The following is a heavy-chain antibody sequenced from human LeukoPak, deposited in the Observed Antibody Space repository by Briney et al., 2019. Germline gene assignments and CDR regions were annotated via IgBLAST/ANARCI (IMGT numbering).Heavy chain of an antibody. CDR2: IKLDGSDK. D-gene: IGHD3-16*01. Sequence: PGGSLRLSCAASGFAFSSYWMSWVRQAPGKGLEWVANIKLDGSDKYYVDSVKGRFTMSRDNAKNSLYLQMSSLRAEDTAVYYCASTILGVDYWGQGTLVTVSS. V-gene: IGHV3-7*03. J-gene: IGHJ4*02. CDR1: GFAFSSYW. CDR3: ASTILGVDY.